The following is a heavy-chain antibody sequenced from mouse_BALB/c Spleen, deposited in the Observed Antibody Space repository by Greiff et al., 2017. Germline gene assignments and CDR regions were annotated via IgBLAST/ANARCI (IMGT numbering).Heavy chain of an antibody. D-gene: IGHD2-3*01. Sequence: EVKLVESGGGLVKPGGSLKLSCAASGFTFSSYAMSWVRQTPEKRLEWVATISSGGSYTYYPDSVKGRFTISRDNAKNTLYLQMSSLRSEDTAMYYCARADGYYSWGQGTLVTVSA. CDR1: GFTFSSYA. CDR3: ARADGYYS. CDR2: ISSGGSYT. V-gene: IGHV5-9-3*01. J-gene: IGHJ3*01.